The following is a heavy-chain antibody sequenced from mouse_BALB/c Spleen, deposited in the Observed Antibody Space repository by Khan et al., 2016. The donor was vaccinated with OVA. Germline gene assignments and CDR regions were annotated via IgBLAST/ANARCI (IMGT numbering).Heavy chain of an antibody. CDR1: GFNIKDYY. CDR3: ARAGYSPWFAY. J-gene: IGHJ3*01. D-gene: IGHD2-3*01. CDR2: IDPENGNT. V-gene: IGHV14-1*02. Sequence: EVQLQQSGAELVRPGALVKLSCKASGFNIKDYYIHWVKQRPEQGLEWTGWIDPENGNTIYDPKFQGKANITADTSSNTAYLHFSSLTSEDTAVYYCARAGYSPWFAYWGQGTLVTVSA.